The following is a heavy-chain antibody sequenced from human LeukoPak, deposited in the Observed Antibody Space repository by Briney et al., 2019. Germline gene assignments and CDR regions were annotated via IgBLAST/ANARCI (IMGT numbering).Heavy chain of an antibody. J-gene: IGHJ4*02. Sequence: GASVKVSCKVSGYTLTELSMHWVRQAPGKGLEWMGGFDPEDGETIHAQKFQGRVTMTEDTSTDTAYMELSSLRSEDTAVYYCATGENYYDSSGYYLWGQGTLVTVSS. CDR3: ATGENYYDSSGYYL. D-gene: IGHD3-22*01. V-gene: IGHV1-24*01. CDR1: GYTLTELS. CDR2: FDPEDGET.